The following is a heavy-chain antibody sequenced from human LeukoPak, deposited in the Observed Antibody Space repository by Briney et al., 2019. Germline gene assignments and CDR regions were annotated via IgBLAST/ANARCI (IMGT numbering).Heavy chain of an antibody. CDR2: VTQDGSEK. CDR3: ARLGCVRACPHGALNW. D-gene: IGHD3/OR15-3a*01. CDR1: GFTFSGYW. V-gene: IGHV3-7*03. Sequence: GGSLRLSCAASGFTFSGYWVSWVRQAPGKGLEWVATVTQDGSEKYYVDSVKGRFTISRDNAKSSLFLQMNSLRAEDTAVYYCARLGCVRACPHGALNWWGQGTLVTVSS. J-gene: IGHJ4*02.